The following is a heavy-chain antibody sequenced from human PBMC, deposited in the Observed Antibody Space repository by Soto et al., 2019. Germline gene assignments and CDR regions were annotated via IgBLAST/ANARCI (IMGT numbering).Heavy chain of an antibody. J-gene: IGHJ6*02. CDR2: ISYDGSNK. D-gene: IGHD3-9*01. Sequence: PGGSLRLSCAASGFTFSSYGMHWVRQAPGKGLEWVAVISYDGSNKYYADSVKGRFTISRDNSKNTLYLQMNSLRAEDTAVYYCAKSFYVVSLYYDILTGYPPYYYYGMDVWGQGTTVTVSS. V-gene: IGHV3-30*18. CDR1: GFTFSSYG. CDR3: AKSFYVVSLYYDILTGYPPYYYYGMDV.